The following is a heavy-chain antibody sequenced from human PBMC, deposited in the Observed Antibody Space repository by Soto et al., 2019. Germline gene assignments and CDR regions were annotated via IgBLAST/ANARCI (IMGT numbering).Heavy chain of an antibody. Sequence: ESLKISCKASGYRFSTYWIGWVRQRPGKGPEWMAIIYPGDSDTRENPSFQGQVTISADKSSNTVHRQWRSLKASDTAIYYCARLGGIVDTGTWIQWGQGTPVTVSS. D-gene: IGHD1-26*01. CDR3: ARLGGIVDTGTWIQ. J-gene: IGHJ4*02. CDR1: GYRFSTYW. V-gene: IGHV5-51*01. CDR2: IYPGDSDT.